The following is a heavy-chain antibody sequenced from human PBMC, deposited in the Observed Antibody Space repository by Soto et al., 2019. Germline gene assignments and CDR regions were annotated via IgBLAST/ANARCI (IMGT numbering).Heavy chain of an antibody. Sequence: QVQLVQSGAEVKKPGSSVKVSCKASGGTFSSYAISWVRQAPGQGLEWMGGIIPIFGTANDEQKFQGRVTITADESTSTAYMEQSSLRSEDTAVYYCARDDWNYYYYYGMDVWGQGTTVTVSS. CDR2: IIPIFGTA. V-gene: IGHV1-69*01. J-gene: IGHJ6*02. D-gene: IGHD1-1*01. CDR3: ARDDWNYYYYYGMDV. CDR1: GGTFSSYA.